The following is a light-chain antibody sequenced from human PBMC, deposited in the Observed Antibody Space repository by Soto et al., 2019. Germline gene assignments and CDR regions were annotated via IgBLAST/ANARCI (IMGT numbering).Light chain of an antibody. V-gene: IGLV2-14*01. CDR1: TSDVGGYNS. Sequence: QSVLTQPASVSGSPGQSITISCTGTTSDVGGYNSVSWYQQHPGKAPELMIYDVSNRPSGISYRFSGSKSGNTASLTISGLQAEYEADYYCSSRTSTSTRVFGTGTRSPS. J-gene: IGLJ1*01. CDR3: SSRTSTSTRV. CDR2: DVS.